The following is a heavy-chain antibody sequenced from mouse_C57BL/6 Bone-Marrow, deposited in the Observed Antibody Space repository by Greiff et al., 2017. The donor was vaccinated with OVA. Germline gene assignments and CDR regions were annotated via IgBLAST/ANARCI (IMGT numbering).Heavy chain of an antibody. J-gene: IGHJ2*01. CDR3: ARHGDYGSFFDY. CDR1: GFTFSSYG. CDR2: ISSGGSYT. D-gene: IGHD1-1*01. Sequence: EVHLVESGGDLVKPGGSLKLSCAASGFTFSSYGMSWVRQTPDTRLEWVATISSGGSYTYYPDSVKGRFTLSIDNAKNTRYLQMSRLKSEDTAKYYGARHGDYGSFFDYWGQGNTPTVSA. V-gene: IGHV5-6*01.